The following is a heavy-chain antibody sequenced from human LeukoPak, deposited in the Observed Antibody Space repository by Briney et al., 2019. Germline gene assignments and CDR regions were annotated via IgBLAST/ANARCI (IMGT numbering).Heavy chain of an antibody. Sequence: AASVKISCKASGGTFSSYAISWVRQAPGQGLEWMGGIIPIFGTANYAQKFQGRVTITADESTSTAYMELSSLRSEDTAVYYCARGRDGYNYAFDYWGQGTLVTVFS. CDR2: IIPIFGTA. CDR1: GGTFSSYA. V-gene: IGHV1-69*13. CDR3: ARGRDGYNYAFDY. D-gene: IGHD5-24*01. J-gene: IGHJ4*02.